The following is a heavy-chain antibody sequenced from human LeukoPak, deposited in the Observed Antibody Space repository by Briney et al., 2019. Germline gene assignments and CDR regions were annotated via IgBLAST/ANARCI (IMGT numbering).Heavy chain of an antibody. CDR1: GGSISSSSYF. V-gene: IGHV4-39*01. Sequence: PSETLSLTCTVSGGSISSSSYFWGWIRQPPGKGLEWIGGIYYSGSTFYNPSLKSRVTISVDTSKTQFSLKLSSVTAADTAVYYCARLNMATWLSVVEIWGQGTLVTVSS. CDR2: IYYSGST. J-gene: IGHJ4*02. CDR3: ARLNMATWLSVVEI. D-gene: IGHD5-24*01.